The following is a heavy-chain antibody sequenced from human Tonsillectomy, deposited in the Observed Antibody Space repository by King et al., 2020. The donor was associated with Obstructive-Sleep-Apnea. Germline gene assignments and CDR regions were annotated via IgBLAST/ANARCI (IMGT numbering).Heavy chain of an antibody. CDR3: ARESHDYSNYNYYYYGMDV. D-gene: IGHD4-11*01. V-gene: IGHV1-18*04. J-gene: IGHJ6*02. Sequence: VQLVQSGAEVKKPGASVKVSCKASGYIFTSYGISWVRQAPGQGLEWMGWISAYNGNTNYAQKLQGRVTMTTDTSTSTAYMELRSLRSDDTAAYYCARESHDYSNYNYYYYGMDVWGQGTTVTVSS. CDR2: ISAYNGNT. CDR1: GYIFTSYG.